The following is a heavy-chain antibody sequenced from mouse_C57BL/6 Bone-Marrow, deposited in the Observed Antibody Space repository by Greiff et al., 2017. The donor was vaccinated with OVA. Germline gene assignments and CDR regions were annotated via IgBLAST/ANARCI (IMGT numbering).Heavy chain of an antibody. Sequence: VQGVESGPELVKPGASVKISCKASGYSFTSYYIHWVKQRPGQGLEWIGWIYPGSGNTKYNEKFKGKATLTADTSSSTAYMQLSSLTSEDAAVYYCGRGATGWYFDVWGTGTTVTVSS. CDR2: IYPGSGNT. CDR3: GRGATGWYFDV. D-gene: IGHD3-1*01. J-gene: IGHJ1*03. CDR1: GYSFTSYY. V-gene: IGHV1-66*01.